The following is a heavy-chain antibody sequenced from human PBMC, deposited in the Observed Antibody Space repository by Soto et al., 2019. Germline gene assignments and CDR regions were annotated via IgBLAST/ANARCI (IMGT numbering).Heavy chain of an antibody. J-gene: IGHJ4*02. V-gene: IGHV1-69*10. D-gene: IGHD2-15*01. Sequence: SVTVSCKAPRGLFRSYVVNWVRQAHGQGLEWMGGVNPILNIADHAQKFQGRVTITADASTGTVYMELSSLRSDDTAVYYCATPGDCSGGSCHRFDYWGQGTLVTVSS. CDR2: VNPILNIA. CDR3: ATPGDCSGGSCHRFDY. CDR1: RGLFRSYV.